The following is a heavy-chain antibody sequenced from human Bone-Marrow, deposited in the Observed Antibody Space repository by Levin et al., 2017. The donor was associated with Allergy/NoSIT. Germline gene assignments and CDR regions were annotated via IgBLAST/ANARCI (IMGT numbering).Heavy chain of an antibody. CDR3: ARDGRKNEDDLDSYYYYGMDL. CDR1: GYTFNNYG. D-gene: IGHD1-26*01. CDR2: ISVYNGDT. V-gene: IGHV1-18*01. J-gene: IGHJ6*02. Sequence: ASVKVSCKASGYTFNNYGISWVRQAPGQGLEWMAWISVYNGDTKYAQKVQGRISMTTDTSTSTAYMELRSLRSDDTAVYYCARDGRKNEDDLDSYYYYGMDLWGQGTTVTVSS.